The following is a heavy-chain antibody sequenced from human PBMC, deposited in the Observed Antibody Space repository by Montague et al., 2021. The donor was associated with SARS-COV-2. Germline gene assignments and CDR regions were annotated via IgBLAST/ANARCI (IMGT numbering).Heavy chain of an antibody. CDR3: TSGGSKFGSEFDY. CDR1: GGSISSGTW. J-gene: IGHJ4*02. D-gene: IGHD3-10*01. Sequence: SETLSLTCAVSGGSISSGTWWTWVRQPPGKGLEWIGEISHSGGTNYNPSLKSRVTISVDKSKNQFSLNLDSMTAADTALYYCTSGGSKFGSEFDYWGQGTLVTVSS. V-gene: IGHV4-4*02. CDR2: ISHSGGT.